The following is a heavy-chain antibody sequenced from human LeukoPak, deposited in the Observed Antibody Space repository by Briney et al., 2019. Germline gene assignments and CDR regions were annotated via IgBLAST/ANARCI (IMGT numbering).Heavy chain of an antibody. V-gene: IGHV4-4*07. CDR2: IYTSGST. J-gene: IGHJ6*02. CDR3: ARDSSGMVAGPLYYYYGMDV. D-gene: IGHD6-19*01. Sequence: SETLSLTCTVSGGSISSYYWSWIRQPAGKGLEWIGRIYTSGSTNYNPSLKSRVTISVDKSKNQFSLKLSSVTAADTAVYYCARDSSGMVAGPLYYYYGMDVWGQGTTVTVSS. CDR1: GGSISSYY.